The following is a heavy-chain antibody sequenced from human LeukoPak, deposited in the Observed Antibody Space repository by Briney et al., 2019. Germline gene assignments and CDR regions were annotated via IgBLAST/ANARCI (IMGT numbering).Heavy chain of an antibody. Sequence: GGSLRLSCEASGFNSFNFPMNWVRKAPGRGLEWVSHIRSDGTITCADSVKGRFTISRDDAKTSVYLQLNSLRDEDTAIYYCARDNIWAFDIWGQGTMVTVSS. CDR1: GFNSFNFP. D-gene: IGHD3-9*01. CDR2: IRSDGTI. CDR3: ARDNIWAFDI. V-gene: IGHV3-48*02. J-gene: IGHJ3*02.